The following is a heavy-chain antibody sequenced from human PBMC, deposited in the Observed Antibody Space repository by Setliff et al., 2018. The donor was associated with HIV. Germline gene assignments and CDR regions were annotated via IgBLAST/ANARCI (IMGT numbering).Heavy chain of an antibody. J-gene: IGHJ2*01. Sequence: PSETLSLTCTVSGGSISSSSYYWGWIRQPPGKGLEWIGYIFYTGSTTYSPSLKSRFTISKDTSKNQFSLKLSSVTASDTAVYYCARVPTTDYYDGSGYHAPLWYFDVWGRGTLVTVSS. V-gene: IGHV4-61*05. CDR1: GGSISSSSYY. CDR3: ARVPTTDYYDGSGYHAPLWYFDV. CDR2: IFYTGST. D-gene: IGHD3-22*01.